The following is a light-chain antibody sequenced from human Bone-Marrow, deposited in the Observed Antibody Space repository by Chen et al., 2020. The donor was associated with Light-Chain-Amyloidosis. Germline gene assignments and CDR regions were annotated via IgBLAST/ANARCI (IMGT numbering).Light chain of an antibody. CDR2: RDT. CDR3: QSADSSGTYEVI. CDR1: DLPTKY. V-gene: IGLV3-25*03. Sequence: SYELTHPPSVSVSPAPTASITCSGDDLPTKYAYWYQQKPGQAPVLVIHRDTERPSGISERFSGSSSGTTATLTISGVQAEDEADYHCQSADSSGTYEVIFGGGTKLTVL. J-gene: IGLJ2*01.